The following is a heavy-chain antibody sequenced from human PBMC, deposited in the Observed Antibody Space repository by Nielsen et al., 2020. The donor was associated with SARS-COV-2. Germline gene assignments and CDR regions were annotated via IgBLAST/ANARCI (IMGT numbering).Heavy chain of an antibody. J-gene: IGHJ3*02. CDR2: ISGSGGST. CDR3: AKDITYYYDSSGYYLSGVAFDI. V-gene: IGHV3-23*01. CDR1: GFTFDDYG. D-gene: IGHD3-22*01. Sequence: GESLKISCAASGFTFDDYGMSWVRQAPGKGLEWVSAISGSGGSTYYADSVKGRFTISRDNSKNTLYLQMNSLRAEDTAVYYCAKDITYYYDSSGYYLSGVAFDIWGQGTMVTVSS.